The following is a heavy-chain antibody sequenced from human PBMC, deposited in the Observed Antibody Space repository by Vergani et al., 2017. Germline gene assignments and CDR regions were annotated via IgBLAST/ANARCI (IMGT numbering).Heavy chain of an antibody. J-gene: IGHJ6*04. CDR3: AREASSSWSDYYYYGMDV. Sequence: QVQLVESGGGLVKPGGSLRLSCAASGFTFSDYYMSWIRQAPGKGLEWVSYISSSSSYIYYADSVKGRFTISRDNAKNSLYLQMNSLRAEDTAVYYCAREASSSWSDYYYYGMDVWGEGTTVTVSS. V-gene: IGHV3-11*06. CDR2: ISSSSSYI. CDR1: GFTFSDYY. D-gene: IGHD6-13*01.